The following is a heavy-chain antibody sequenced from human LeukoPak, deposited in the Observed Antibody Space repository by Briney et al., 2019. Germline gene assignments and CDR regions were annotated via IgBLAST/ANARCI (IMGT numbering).Heavy chain of an antibody. CDR1: AGSISSSSSY. Sequence: SEALSLTCTVSAGSISSSSSYWGWIRQSPGRGLEWIGNMYYSGSTYYNPSLKSRVTISVDASRNLFSLKLSSVTAADTAVYYCATYHQRFDPGGQGTLVTVSA. J-gene: IGHJ5*02. CDR3: ATYHQRFDP. D-gene: IGHD2-2*01. V-gene: IGHV4-39*02. CDR2: MYYSGST.